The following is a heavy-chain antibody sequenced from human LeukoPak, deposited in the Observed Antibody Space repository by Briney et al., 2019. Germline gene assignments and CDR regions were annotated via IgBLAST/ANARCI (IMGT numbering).Heavy chain of an antibody. CDR1: DGSISSGGYF. CDR2: IYYSGST. CDR3: ARDPWRLGSSTSYYYYGMDV. Sequence: SETLSLTCTVSDGSISSGGYFWSWIRQHPGKGLESIGYIYYSGSTYYNPSLKSRVTISVDTSKNQFSLKLSSVTAADTAVYYCARDPWRLGSSTSYYYYGMDVWGQGTTVTVSS. V-gene: IGHV4-31*03. J-gene: IGHJ6*02. D-gene: IGHD2-2*01.